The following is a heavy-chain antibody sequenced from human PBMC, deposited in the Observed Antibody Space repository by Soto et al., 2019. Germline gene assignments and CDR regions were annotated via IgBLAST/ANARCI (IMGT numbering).Heavy chain of an antibody. CDR3: TRCPRSRTGTPKGGAQNEY. Sequence: EVQLVESGGGLVKPGGSLRLSCAASGFTFSPYTMTWVRQAPGKGLQWVSSISGDSAYIYYADSVKGRFTVSRDNAETSFYLQMRSLRAEDTAIYYCTRCPRSRTGTPKGGAQNEYWGQGTLVTVSS. V-gene: IGHV3-21*01. CDR1: GFTFSPYT. J-gene: IGHJ4*02. CDR2: ISGDSAYI. D-gene: IGHD1-7*01.